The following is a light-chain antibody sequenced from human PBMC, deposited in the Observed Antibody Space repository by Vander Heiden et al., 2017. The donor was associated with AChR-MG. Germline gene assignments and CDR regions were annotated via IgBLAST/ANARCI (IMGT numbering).Light chain of an antibody. V-gene: IGLV3-1*01. J-gene: IGLJ2*01. CDR3: QAWDPYTYVV. CDR2: QDT. CDR1: KLGDKY. Sequence: SYELTQPPSVSVSPGQTASITCSGDKLGDKYVCWYQQKPGQSPVLVMYQDTKRPSGIPERFSGSNSGNTAILTISGTQAVDEADYYCQAWDPYTYVVFGGGTKLNGL.